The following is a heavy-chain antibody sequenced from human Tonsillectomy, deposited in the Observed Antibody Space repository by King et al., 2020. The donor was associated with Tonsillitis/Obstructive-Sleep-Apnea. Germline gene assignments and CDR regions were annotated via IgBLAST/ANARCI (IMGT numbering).Heavy chain of an antibody. CDR1: GGSISSYY. CDR3: ARGRGYSYGYYFDY. D-gene: IGHD5-18*01. Sequence: QLQESGPGLVKPSETLSLTCTVPGGSISSYYWSWIRQPPGKGLEWIGYIYYSGSTNYNPSLKSRVTISVDTSKNQFSLRLTSVTAADTAVYYCARGRGYSYGYYFDYWGQGTLVTVSS. V-gene: IGHV4-59*01. CDR2: IYYSGST. J-gene: IGHJ4*02.